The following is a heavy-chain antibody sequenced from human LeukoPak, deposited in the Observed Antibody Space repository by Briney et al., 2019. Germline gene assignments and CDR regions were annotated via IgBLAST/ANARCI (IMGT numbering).Heavy chain of an antibody. CDR1: GFTFDDYA. Sequence: QPGRSLRLSCAASGFTFDDYAMHWVRQAPGKGLEWVSGISWNSGSIVYADSVKGRFTISRDNAKNTLYLQMNSLRAEDTAVYYCAKGVRGPYGDTFDYWGQGTLVTVSS. CDR2: ISWNSGSI. V-gene: IGHV3-9*01. CDR3: AKGVRGPYGDTFDY. J-gene: IGHJ4*02. D-gene: IGHD3-10*01.